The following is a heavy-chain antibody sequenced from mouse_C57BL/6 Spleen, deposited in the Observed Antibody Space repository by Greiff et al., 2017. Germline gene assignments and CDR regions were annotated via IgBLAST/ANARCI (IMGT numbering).Heavy chain of an antibody. CDR1: GFSLTSYG. CDR2: IWSGGST. CDR3: ATDDGSWYFDV. J-gene: IGHJ1*03. V-gene: IGHV2-2*01. D-gene: IGHD2-3*01. Sequence: VQLQQSGPGLVQPSQSLSITCTVSGFSLTSYGVHWVRQSPGKGLEWLGVIWSGGSTDYNAAFISRLSISKDNSKSQVFFKMNSLQADDTAIYYCATDDGSWYFDVWGTGTTVTVSS.